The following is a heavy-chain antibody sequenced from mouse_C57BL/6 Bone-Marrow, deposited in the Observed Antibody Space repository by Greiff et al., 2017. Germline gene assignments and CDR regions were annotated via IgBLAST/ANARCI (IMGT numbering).Heavy chain of an antibody. CDR3: ARGGSLDY. Sequence: QVQLQQSGAELARPGASVKMSCKASGYTFTSYTMHWVKQRPGQGLEWIGYINPSSGSTKYNQKFTDKATLTADTSSRTAYMQLSSLTSEDSAVYYCARGGSLDYWGQGTTLTVSS. V-gene: IGHV1-4*01. CDR1: GYTFTSYT. J-gene: IGHJ2*01. D-gene: IGHD1-1*01. CDR2: INPSSGST.